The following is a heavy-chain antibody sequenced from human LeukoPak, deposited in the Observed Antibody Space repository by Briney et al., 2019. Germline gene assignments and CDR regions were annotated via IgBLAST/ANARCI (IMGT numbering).Heavy chain of an antibody. J-gene: IGHJ4*02. Sequence: GGSLRLSCAASGFTVSSNYMSWVRQAPGKGLEWVSVIYSGGSTYYADSVKGRFTISRHNSKNTLYLQMNSLRAEDTAVYYCAREGITGDSGGYYKVLDSWGQGTLVTVSS. V-gene: IGHV3-53*04. CDR2: IYSGGST. CDR1: GFTVSSNY. D-gene: IGHD3-22*01. CDR3: AREGITGDSGGYYKVLDS.